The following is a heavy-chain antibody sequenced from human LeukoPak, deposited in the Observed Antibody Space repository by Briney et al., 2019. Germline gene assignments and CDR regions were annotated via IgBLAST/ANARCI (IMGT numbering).Heavy chain of an antibody. J-gene: IGHJ6*03. V-gene: IGHV4-39*07. Sequence: SETLSLTCTVSGGSISSSSYYWGWIRQPPGKGLEWIGSIYYSGSTYYNPSLKSRVTISVDTSKNQFSLKLSSVTAADTAVYYCAGDPPRYYDFWSGYLDYYYYYMDVWGKGTTVTVSS. CDR2: IYYSGST. CDR1: GGSISSSSYY. D-gene: IGHD3-3*01. CDR3: AGDPPRYYDFWSGYLDYYYYYMDV.